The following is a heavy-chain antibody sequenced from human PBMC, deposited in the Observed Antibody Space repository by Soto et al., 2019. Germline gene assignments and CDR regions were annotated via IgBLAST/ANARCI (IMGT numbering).Heavy chain of an antibody. CDR1: GDNFATYW. CDR2: IYPGDSDT. V-gene: IGHV5-51*01. Sequence: PGESLKISCQVSGDNFATYWIGWVRQTFGKGLEWMGIIYPGDSDTRYSPSFQGQVTISADKSISTAYLQWSSLKASDTAIYYCARPPSKGADSDPFDVWGQGTVVTVSS. J-gene: IGHJ3*01. D-gene: IGHD1-26*01. CDR3: ARPPSKGADSDPFDV.